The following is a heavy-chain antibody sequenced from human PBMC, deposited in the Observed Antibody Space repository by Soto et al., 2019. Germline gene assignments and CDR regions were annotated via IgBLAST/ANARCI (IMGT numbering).Heavy chain of an antibody. CDR3: ARGFWSGYYYEVFLDY. D-gene: IGHD3-3*01. V-gene: IGHV1-69*13. CDR2: IIPIFGTA. CDR1: GGTFSSYA. J-gene: IGHJ4*02. Sequence: GASVKVSCKASGGTFSSYAISWVRQAPGQGLEWMGGIIPIFGTANYAQKFQGRVTITVDESTSTAYMELSSLRSEDTAVYYCARGFWSGYYYEVFLDYWGQGTLVTVSS.